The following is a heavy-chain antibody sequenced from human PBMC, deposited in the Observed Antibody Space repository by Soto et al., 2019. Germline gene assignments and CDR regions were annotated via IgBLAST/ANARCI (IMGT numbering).Heavy chain of an antibody. CDR2: ISAYNGNT. J-gene: IGHJ4*02. V-gene: IGHV1-18*01. Sequence: ASVKVSCKASGYTFTSYGISWVRQAPGQGLEWMGWISAYNGNTNYAQKLQGRVTMTTDTSTITAYMELRSLRSDDTAVYYCARDREYYYDSSGYYSDYWGQGTLVTVS. CDR1: GYTFTSYG. D-gene: IGHD3-22*01. CDR3: ARDREYYYDSSGYYSDY.